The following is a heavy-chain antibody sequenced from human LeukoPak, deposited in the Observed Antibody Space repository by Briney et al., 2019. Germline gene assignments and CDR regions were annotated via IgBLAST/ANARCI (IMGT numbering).Heavy chain of an antibody. CDR1: GFTFRSYE. CDR3: ARDLTPEYSSNWPEGDY. V-gene: IGHV3-48*03. D-gene: IGHD6-13*01. J-gene: IGHJ4*02. Sequence: SGGSLRLSCAASGFTFRSYEMNWVRQAPGKGLEWVSYISSSGTTIYYADSVKGRFTISRDNAKNSLYLQMNSLRAEDTAVYYCARDLTPEYSSNWPEGDYWGQGTLVIVSS. CDR2: ISSSGTTI.